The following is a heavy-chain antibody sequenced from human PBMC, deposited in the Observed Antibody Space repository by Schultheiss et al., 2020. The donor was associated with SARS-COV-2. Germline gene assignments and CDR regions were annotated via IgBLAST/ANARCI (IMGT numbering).Heavy chain of an antibody. D-gene: IGHD3-3*01. V-gene: IGHV4-59*12. CDR3: ARGLTIFGVVKIGYYYGMDV. Sequence: SQTLSLTCTVSGGSISSYYWSWIRQPPGKGLEWIGYIYYSGSTNYNPSLKSRVTISVDKSKNQFSLKVSSVTAADTAVYYCARGLTIFGVVKIGYYYGMDVWGQGTTVTVSS. CDR1: GGSISSYY. J-gene: IGHJ6*02. CDR2: IYYSGST.